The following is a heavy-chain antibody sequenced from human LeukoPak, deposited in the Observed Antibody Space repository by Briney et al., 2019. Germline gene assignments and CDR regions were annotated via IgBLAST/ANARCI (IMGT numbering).Heavy chain of an antibody. Sequence: GGSLRLSCAASGFTFSSYAMTWVRQAPGKGLEWVSGISGSGGRTYYADSVKGRFSISRDNSKNTLYLQMNSLRAEDTAVYYCAKGAAIGFYANFDYWGQGTLVTVSS. CDR1: GFTFSSYA. CDR2: ISGSGGRT. D-gene: IGHD3-22*01. CDR3: AKGAAIGFYANFDY. V-gene: IGHV3-23*01. J-gene: IGHJ4*02.